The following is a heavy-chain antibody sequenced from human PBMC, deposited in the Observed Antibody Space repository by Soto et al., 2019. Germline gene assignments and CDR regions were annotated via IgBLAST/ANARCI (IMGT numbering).Heavy chain of an antibody. CDR1: GFTFDDYA. CDR3: AKDMDDSSGYYFLSSGMDV. J-gene: IGHJ6*02. Sequence: GGSLRLSCAASGFTFDDYAMHWVRQAPGKGLEWVSGISWNSGSIGYADSVKGRFTISRDNAKNSLYLQMNSLRAEDTALYYCAKDMDDSSGYYFLSSGMDVWGQGTTVTVSS. CDR2: ISWNSGSI. V-gene: IGHV3-9*01. D-gene: IGHD3-22*01.